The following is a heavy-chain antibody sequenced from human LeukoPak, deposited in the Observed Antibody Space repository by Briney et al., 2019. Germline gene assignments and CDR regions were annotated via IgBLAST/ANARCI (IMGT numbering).Heavy chain of an antibody. Sequence: GGSLRLSCAASGFTFSSYWMNWVRQAPGKGLEWVAVIWYDGSNKYYADSVKGRFTISRDNSKNTLYLQMNSLRAEDTAVYYCAREHGGSYYADYWGQGTLVTVSS. V-gene: IGHV3-33*08. CDR2: IWYDGSNK. D-gene: IGHD1-26*01. CDR3: AREHGGSYYADY. J-gene: IGHJ4*02. CDR1: GFTFSSYW.